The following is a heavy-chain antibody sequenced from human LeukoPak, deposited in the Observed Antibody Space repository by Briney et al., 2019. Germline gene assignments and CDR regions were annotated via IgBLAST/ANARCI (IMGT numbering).Heavy chain of an antibody. J-gene: IGHJ6*03. Sequence: GAAVKVSCKASGFTFTSSAVQWVRQARGQRLEGIGWIVVGSGNTNYAQKFQERVTITRDMSTSTAYMELSSLRSEDTAVYYCAAGHYYYYYYMDVWGKGTTVTVSS. CDR1: GFTFTSSA. V-gene: IGHV1-58*01. CDR3: AAGHYYYYYYMDV. CDR2: IVVGSGNT.